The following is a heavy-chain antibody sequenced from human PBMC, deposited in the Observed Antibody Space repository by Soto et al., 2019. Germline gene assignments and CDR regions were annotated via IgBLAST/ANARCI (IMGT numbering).Heavy chain of an antibody. J-gene: IGHJ6*02. CDR1: EFSFSKYW. CDR3: TRGTELRFCTGTSCPGIDV. CDR2: IKQDGSEK. D-gene: IGHD2-2*01. V-gene: IGHV3-7*03. Sequence: GGSLRLSCAASEFSFSKYWMSWVRQAPGKGLEWVANIKQDGSEKFHLDSVKGRFTISRDNAKNSLYLQMNSLRAEDTAVYYCTRGTELRFCTGTSCPGIDVWGQGTTVTVSS.